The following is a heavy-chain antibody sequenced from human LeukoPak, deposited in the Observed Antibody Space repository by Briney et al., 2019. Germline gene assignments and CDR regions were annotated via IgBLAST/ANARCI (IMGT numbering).Heavy chain of an antibody. CDR2: ISWNSGSI. V-gene: IGHV3-9*01. CDR1: GFTFDDYA. Sequence: SLRLSCAASGFTFDDYAMHWVRQAPGKGLEWSSGISWNSGSIGYADSVKGRFTISRDNAKNSLYLQMNSVRAEDTALYYCAKGYGDYYNWFDPWGQGTLVTVSS. CDR3: AKGYGDYYNWFDP. D-gene: IGHD4-17*01. J-gene: IGHJ5*02.